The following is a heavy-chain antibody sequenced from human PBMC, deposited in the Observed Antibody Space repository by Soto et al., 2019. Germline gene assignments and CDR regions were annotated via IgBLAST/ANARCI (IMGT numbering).Heavy chain of an antibody. D-gene: IGHD3-3*02. J-gene: IGHJ3*02. CDR2: IIAGSGNT. Sequence: QAQLVQSGAEMKKPGASVKVSCKATGFTFSAYTMNWVRQAPGQSLEWMGWIIAGSGNTKYSQNFQGRVSITRDTSASTVYMELTGLTSEDTAVYYCARDTETLGPRANDALDIWGQGTMVTVSS. CDR3: ARDTETLGPRANDALDI. V-gene: IGHV1-3*01. CDR1: GFTFSAYT.